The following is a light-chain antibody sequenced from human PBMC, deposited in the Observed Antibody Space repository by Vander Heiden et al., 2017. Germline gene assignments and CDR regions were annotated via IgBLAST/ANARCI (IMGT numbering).Light chain of an antibody. CDR3: QSYDSSRRGPHVV. CDR1: TSNIGARYD. CDR2: GNS. J-gene: IGLJ2*01. Sequence: QSVLTPPPSVSGAPGQRVTISCTGSTSNIGARYDVHCYQQLPGTAPKLLIEGNSNRPSGVPDRFSGAKAGTSASLAITGLQAEDEADYYCQSYDSSRRGPHVVSGGGTKLTVL. V-gene: IGLV1-40*01.